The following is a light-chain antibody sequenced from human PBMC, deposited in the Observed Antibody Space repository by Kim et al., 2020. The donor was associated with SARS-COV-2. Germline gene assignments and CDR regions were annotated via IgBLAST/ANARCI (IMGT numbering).Light chain of an antibody. Sequence: DIQMTQSPSSLSASVGDRVTITCQASQDINNFLNWYQTKPGKAPKLLIYDASKLETGVPSRFSGSGSGTDFTFTISSLQPEDIATYYCQQYDNRPLTFGGGTKVDIK. CDR3: QQYDNRPLT. CDR2: DAS. CDR1: QDINNF. V-gene: IGKV1-33*01. J-gene: IGKJ4*01.